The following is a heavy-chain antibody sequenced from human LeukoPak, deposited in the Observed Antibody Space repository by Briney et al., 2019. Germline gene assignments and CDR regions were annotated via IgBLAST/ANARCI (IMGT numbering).Heavy chain of an antibody. V-gene: IGHV4-59*08. J-gene: IGHJ6*02. CDR2: IYYSGST. CDR3: ARLPWGVVRNYYYYYGMDV. Sequence: PSETQSLTCTVSGGSISSYYWSWIRQPPGKGLEWIGYIYYSGSTNYNPSLKSRVTISVDTSKNQFSLKLSSVTAADTAVYYCARLPWGVVRNYYYYYGMDVWGQGTTVTVSS. CDR1: GGSISSYY. D-gene: IGHD2-15*01.